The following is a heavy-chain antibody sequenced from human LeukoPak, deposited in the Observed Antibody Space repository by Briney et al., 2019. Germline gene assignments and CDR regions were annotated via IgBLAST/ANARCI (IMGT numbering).Heavy chain of an antibody. CDR2: IIPILGIA. J-gene: IGHJ4*02. Sequence: ASVKVSCKASGYTFTSYYMHWVRQAPGQGLEWMGRIIPILGIANYAQKFQGRVTMTRDTSTSTVYMELSSLRSEDTAVYYCARDRPGGTSETGDYWGQGTLVTVSS. CDR1: GYTFTSYY. D-gene: IGHD7-27*01. CDR3: ARDRPGGTSETGDY. V-gene: IGHV1-46*01.